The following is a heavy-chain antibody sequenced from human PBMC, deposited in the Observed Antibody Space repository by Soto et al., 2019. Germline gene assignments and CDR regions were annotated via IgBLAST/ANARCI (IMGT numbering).Heavy chain of an antibody. Sequence: QVQLQQWGAGLLKPSETLSLTCAVYGGSFSGYYWSWIRQPPGKGLEWIGEINHSGSTNYNRSLKSRVTIPVDTSKNQFSLKLSSVTAADTAVYYCARVRTAYDFWSGYSIRLGFDPWGQGTLVTVSS. CDR3: ARVRTAYDFWSGYSIRLGFDP. V-gene: IGHV4-34*01. CDR1: GGSFSGYY. J-gene: IGHJ5*02. D-gene: IGHD3-3*01. CDR2: INHSGST.